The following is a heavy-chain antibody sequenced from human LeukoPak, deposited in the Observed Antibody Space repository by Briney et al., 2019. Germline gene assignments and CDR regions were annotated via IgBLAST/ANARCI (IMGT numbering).Heavy chain of an antibody. J-gene: IGHJ4*02. CDR1: GGSITYSSYY. D-gene: IGHD1-26*01. V-gene: IGHV4-61*05. Sequence: SETLSLTCTVSGGSITYSSYYWGWIRQPPGKGLEWIGYIYYSGSTNYNPSLKSRVTISVDTSKNQFSLKLSSVTAADTVVYYCARGSRGVGATIHGPLIHFDYWGQGTLVTVSS. CDR2: IYYSGST. CDR3: ARGSRGVGATIHGPLIHFDY.